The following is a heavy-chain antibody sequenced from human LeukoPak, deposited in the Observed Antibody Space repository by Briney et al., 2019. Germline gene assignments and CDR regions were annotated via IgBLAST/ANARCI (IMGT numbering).Heavy chain of an antibody. CDR1: GGTFSSYA. Sequence: ASVKVSCKASGGTFSSYAISWVRQAPGQGLEWMGGIIPIFGTANYAQKFQGRVTITADESTSTAYMELISLRSEDTAVYYCARVATLAYDILTGYYFDYWGQGTLVTVSS. V-gene: IGHV1-69*13. CDR2: IIPIFGTA. J-gene: IGHJ4*02. CDR3: ARVATLAYDILTGYYFDY. D-gene: IGHD3-9*01.